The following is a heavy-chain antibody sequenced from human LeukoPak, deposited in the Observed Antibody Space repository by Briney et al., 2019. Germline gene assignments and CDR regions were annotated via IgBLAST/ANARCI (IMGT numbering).Heavy chain of an antibody. CDR3: ARGGVVPAAIRYYYYCYGMDV. CDR2: IHRDGST. J-gene: IGHJ6*02. V-gene: IGHV4-34*01. CDR1: GGSFSGYY. D-gene: IGHD2-2*01. Sequence: PSETLSLTCAVYGGSFSGYYWSWIRQPPGKGLEWIGEIHRDGSTNYNPSLKSRVTISVDTSKNQFSLKLSSVTAADTAVYYCARGGVVPAAIRYYYYCYGMDVWGQGTTVSLS.